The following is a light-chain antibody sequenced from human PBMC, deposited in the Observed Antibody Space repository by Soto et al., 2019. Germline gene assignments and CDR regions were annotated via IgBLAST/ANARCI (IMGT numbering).Light chain of an antibody. J-gene: IGKJ2*01. V-gene: IGKV1-33*01. Sequence: DIQMPQSPPSLAASVGDRVTITCQASQDLTNYLNWYQQKPGQAPKLLIYDTVTLEEGVPSRFSGGGSGTDFTFTINGLQPEDAAIYSCQQYVNLPYTFGQGTKLEIK. CDR3: QQYVNLPYT. CDR2: DTV. CDR1: QDLTNY.